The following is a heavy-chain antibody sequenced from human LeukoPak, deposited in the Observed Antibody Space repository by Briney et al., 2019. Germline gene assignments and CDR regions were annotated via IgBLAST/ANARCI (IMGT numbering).Heavy chain of an antibody. V-gene: IGHV1-2*02. CDR2: INPNSGGT. CDR3: ASLDGSGSYYQI. CDR1: GYTFTGYY. Sequence: ASVKVSCKASGYTFTGYYMHWVRQAPGQGPEWLGWINPNSGGTNYAQNFQGRVTMTRDTSIGTAYMELSGLRSDDTAVYYCASLDGSGSYYQIWGQGTLVTVSS. J-gene: IGHJ4*02. D-gene: IGHD3-10*01.